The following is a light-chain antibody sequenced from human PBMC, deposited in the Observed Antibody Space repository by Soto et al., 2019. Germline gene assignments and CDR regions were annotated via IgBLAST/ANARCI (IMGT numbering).Light chain of an antibody. CDR3: LHTYSFPRT. Sequence: DIQMTQSPSSVSASVGDRVTLTCRASQGIGDRLAWYQQKPGKVPQLLIYFASTLGSGVPSRFSGSGSGTDFILTINTLQADDFATYYRLHTYSFPRTFGQGTKVDIK. J-gene: IGKJ1*01. V-gene: IGKV1-12*01. CDR1: QGIGDR. CDR2: FAS.